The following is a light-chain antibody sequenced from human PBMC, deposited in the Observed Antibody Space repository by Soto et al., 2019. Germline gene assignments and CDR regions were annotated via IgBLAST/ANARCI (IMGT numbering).Light chain of an antibody. CDR3: QQYNTYSA. CDR1: QSISSW. V-gene: IGKV1-5*03. Sequence: DIQMTQSPSTLSASVGDRVTITCRASQSISSWLAWYQQKPGKAPKLLIYKASSLESGVPSRYRGSVSGTEFTLTISSLQPDHFATYYCQQYNTYSACGQGTKLEIK. J-gene: IGKJ2*01. CDR2: KAS.